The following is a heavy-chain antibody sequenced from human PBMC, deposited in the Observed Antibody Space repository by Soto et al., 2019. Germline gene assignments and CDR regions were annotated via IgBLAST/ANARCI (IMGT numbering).Heavy chain of an antibody. J-gene: IGHJ4*02. Sequence: QLQLQESGSGLVKPSQTLSLTCAVSGGSISSGGYSWSWIRQPPGKGLEWIGYIYHSGGTYYNPSLMRRVTISVDRFKNQFSLKLSSVTAADTAVYYCARGQVVAAQHWGQGTLVTVSS. CDR3: ARGQVVAAQH. CDR2: IYHSGGT. D-gene: IGHD2-15*01. V-gene: IGHV4-30-2*01. CDR1: GGSISSGGYS.